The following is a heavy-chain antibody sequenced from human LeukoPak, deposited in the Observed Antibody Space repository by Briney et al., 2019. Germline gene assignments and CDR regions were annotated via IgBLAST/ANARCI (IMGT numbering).Heavy chain of an antibody. D-gene: IGHD4-17*01. J-gene: IGHJ3*02. CDR2: ISYVGST. CDR1: GGSISSHY. V-gene: IGHV4-59*11. CDR3: ARDPTAVTRGLDI. Sequence: PSETLSLNCTVSGGSISSHYWSWLRQPPGKGLEWIGYISYVGSTNYNPSLKSRVTISVDTSTNQFSLKLSSVTAADAAVYFCARDPTAVTRGLDIWGQGTMVTVSS.